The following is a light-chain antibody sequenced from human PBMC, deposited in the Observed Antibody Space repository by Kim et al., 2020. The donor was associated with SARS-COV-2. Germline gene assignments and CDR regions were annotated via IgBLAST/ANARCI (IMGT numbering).Light chain of an antibody. J-gene: IGLJ2*01. CDR2: EVD. CDR3: VSYGGGGTLLV. CDR1: SSDFGAYKY. Sequence: QSALTQPPSASGSPGQSVTISCTGTSSDFGAYKYVSWYQHHPGKAPKVMIYEVDKRPSGVPDRFSGSKSGNTASLTVSGLQAEDEADYYCVSYGGGGTLLVFGRGTQLTVL. V-gene: IGLV2-8*01.